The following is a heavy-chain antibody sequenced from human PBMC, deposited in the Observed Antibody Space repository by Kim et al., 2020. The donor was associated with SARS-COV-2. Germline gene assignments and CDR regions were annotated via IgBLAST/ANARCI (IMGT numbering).Heavy chain of an antibody. V-gene: IGHV3-33*01. CDR3: ARDLARYRRITWFDH. CDR2: IWYDGSSK. J-gene: IGHJ5*02. CDR1: GFTFSSYG. Sequence: GGSLRLSCAASGFTFSSYGMHWVRQAPGKGLEWVAVIWYDGSSKYYADSVKGRFTISRDNSKNTLYLQMNSLRAEDTAVYYCARDLARYRRITWFDHWG. D-gene: IGHD3-16*02.